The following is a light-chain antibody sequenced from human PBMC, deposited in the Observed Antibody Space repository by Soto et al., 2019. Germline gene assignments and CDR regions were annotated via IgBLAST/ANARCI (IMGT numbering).Light chain of an antibody. CDR1: QSLVYSDGNTY. V-gene: IGKV2-30*01. CDR2: KVS. Sequence: DVVMTQSPLSLPVTLGQPASISFSASQSLVYSDGNTYLNWFQQRPGQSPRRLIYKVSNRDSGVPDRFSGSGSGTEFTLTISSLQPDDFATYYCQQYNSYPWTFGQGTKVDIK. J-gene: IGKJ1*01. CDR3: QQYNSYPWT.